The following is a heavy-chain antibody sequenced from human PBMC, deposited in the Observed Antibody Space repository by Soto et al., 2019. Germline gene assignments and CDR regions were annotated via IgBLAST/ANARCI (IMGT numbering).Heavy chain of an antibody. CDR1: GYMFTSYA. CDR2: INAGNGNT. V-gene: IGHV1-3*01. CDR3: ARDLLYSSSWSYFDY. Sequence: GASVKVSCKASGYMFTSYAMHWVRQAPGQRLEWMGWINAGNGNTEYSQKFQGRVTITRDTSATTVYLDLSSLRSEDTAVYYCARDLLYSSSWSYFDYWGQGSLVTVSS. D-gene: IGHD6-13*01. J-gene: IGHJ4*02.